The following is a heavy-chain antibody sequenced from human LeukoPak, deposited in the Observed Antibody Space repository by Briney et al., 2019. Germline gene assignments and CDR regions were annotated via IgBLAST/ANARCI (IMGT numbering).Heavy chain of an antibody. J-gene: IGHJ4*02. D-gene: IGHD4-17*01. CDR1: GYTFIGYY. V-gene: IGHV1-2*02. CDR3: ARALSYGVYDY. CDR2: INPNSGGT. Sequence: ASVKVSCKASGYTFIGYYMHWVRQAPAQGLEWMGWINPNSGGTNYAQKFQGRVTMTRDTSISTAYMELSRLRSDDTAVYYCARALSYGVYDYWGQGTLVTVSS.